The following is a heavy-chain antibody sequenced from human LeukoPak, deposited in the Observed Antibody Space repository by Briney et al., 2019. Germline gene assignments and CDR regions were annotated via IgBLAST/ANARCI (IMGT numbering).Heavy chain of an antibody. D-gene: IGHD3-9*01. CDR2: MNPNSGDT. J-gene: IGHJ2*01. CDR3: ARRARMTGYYMPRNYWHFDL. Sequence: ASVKVSCKASGYTFTSYDINWVRQAAGQGLEWMAWMNPNSGDTGYAQKFQGRVTVTRNTSISTAFLELSSLRSEDTAVYYCARRARMTGYYMPRNYWHFDLWGRGTLVTVSS. CDR1: GYTFTSYD. V-gene: IGHV1-8*03.